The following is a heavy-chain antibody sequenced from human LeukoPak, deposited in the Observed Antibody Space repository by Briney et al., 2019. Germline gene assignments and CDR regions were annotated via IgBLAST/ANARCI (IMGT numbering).Heavy chain of an antibody. CDR2: IYPGDSDT. D-gene: IGHD5-18*01. CDR1: GYSFTSYW. V-gene: IGHV5-51*01. Sequence: GESLKISXKGSGYSFTSYWIGWVRQMPGKGLEWIGIIYPGDSDTIYSPSFQGQVTISADKSISTAYLQWSSLKASDTAMYYCARQVDTAMVTADYWGQGTLVTVSS. CDR3: ARQVDTAMVTADY. J-gene: IGHJ4*02.